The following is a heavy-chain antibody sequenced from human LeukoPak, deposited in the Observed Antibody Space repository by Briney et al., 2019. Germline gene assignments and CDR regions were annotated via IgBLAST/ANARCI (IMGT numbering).Heavy chain of an antibody. J-gene: IGHJ6*03. CDR1: GFTFDDYG. CDR2: INWNGGST. D-gene: IGHD3-22*01. CDR3: ASGGYYDSSGYPRYMDV. V-gene: IGHV3-20*04. Sequence: PGGSLRLSCAAPGFTFDDYGMSWVRQAPGKGLEWVSGINWNGGSTGYADSVKGRFTISRDNAKNSLYLQMNSLRAEDTALYYCASGGYYDSSGYPRYMDVWGKGTTVTVSS.